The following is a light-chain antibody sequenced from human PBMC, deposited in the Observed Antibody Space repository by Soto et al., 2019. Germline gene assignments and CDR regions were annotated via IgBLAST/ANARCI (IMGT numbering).Light chain of an antibody. CDR1: SSNIGGNS. Sequence: QSVRTPPPSVSAAPGQKVTIFCSGSSSNIGGNSVSWYQQLPGTAPKLLIYDDNKRPSGIPDRFSGSKSGTSATLGITGFQTGDEADYYCGSWDSSLSAYVFGTGTKAPS. CDR3: GSWDSSLSAYV. CDR2: DDN. J-gene: IGLJ1*01. V-gene: IGLV1-51*01.